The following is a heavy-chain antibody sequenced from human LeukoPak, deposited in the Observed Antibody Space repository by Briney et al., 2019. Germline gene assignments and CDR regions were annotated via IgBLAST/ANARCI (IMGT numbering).Heavy chain of an antibody. V-gene: IGHV4-4*07. CDR2: IYTSGNT. Sequence: PSETLSLTCTVSGVSISSYYWSWIRQPAGEGLEWVGRIYTSGNTNYNPSLKSRVTISVDTSKNQFSLNLSSVTAADTAVYCCARSERYNSGWYFYFDYWGQGTLVTVSS. D-gene: IGHD6-19*01. J-gene: IGHJ4*02. CDR1: GVSISSYY. CDR3: ARSERYNSGWYFYFDY.